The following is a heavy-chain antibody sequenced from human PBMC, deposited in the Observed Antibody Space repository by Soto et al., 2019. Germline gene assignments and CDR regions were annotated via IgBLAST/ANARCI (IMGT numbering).Heavy chain of an antibody. V-gene: IGHV4-4*02. D-gene: IGHD2-21*02. CDR1: GGTVASSHW. CDR2: VYHTGDT. CDR3: AREIVTAGGNNYFDP. Sequence: PSETLSLTCGVSGGTVASSHWWSWVRQSPGGGLEWIGNVYHTGDTNLNPSLQSRVTISVDKSNNQFSLRLNSLTAADTAVYFCAREIVTAGGNNYFDPWGPGTLGTAPQ. J-gene: IGHJ5*02.